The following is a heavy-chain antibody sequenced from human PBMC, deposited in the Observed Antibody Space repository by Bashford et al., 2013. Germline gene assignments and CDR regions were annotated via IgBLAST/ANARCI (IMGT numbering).Heavy chain of an antibody. J-gene: IGHJ4*02. CDR1: GGSISSGDYY. CDR3: ARGRATVTAGD. CDR2: IYYSGST. V-gene: IGHV4-30-4*01. D-gene: IGHD4-17*01. Sequence: SETLSLTCTVSGGSISSGDYYWSWIRQPPGKGLEWIGYIYYSGSTYYNPSLKSRVTISVDTSKNQFSLKLSSVTAADTAVYYCARGRATVTAGDWGQGTLVTVSS.